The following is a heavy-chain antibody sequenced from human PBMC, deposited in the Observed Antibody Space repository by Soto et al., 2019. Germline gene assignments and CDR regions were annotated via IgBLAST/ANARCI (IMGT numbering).Heavy chain of an antibody. CDR2: ISSSSSYI. V-gene: IGHV3-21*01. CDR1: GFTFSSYS. D-gene: IGHD2-15*01. CDR3: ARGVRYCSGGSCYSGDSDY. Sequence: EVQLVESGGGLVKPGGSLRLSCAASGFTFSSYSMNWVRQAPGKGLEWVSSISSSSSYIYYADSVKGRFTISRDNAENSLYLQMNSLRAEDTAVYYCARGVRYCSGGSCYSGDSDYWGQGTLVTVSS. J-gene: IGHJ4*02.